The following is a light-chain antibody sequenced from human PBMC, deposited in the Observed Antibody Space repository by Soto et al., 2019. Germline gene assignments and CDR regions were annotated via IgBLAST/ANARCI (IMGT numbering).Light chain of an antibody. CDR3: SSYTSSSTYVV. CDR1: SSDVGGYNY. J-gene: IGLJ2*01. CDR2: DVI. Sequence: QSVLTQPASVSGSPGQSITISCTGTSSDVGGYNYVSWYQQHPGKAPKLMIYDVINRPSGVSNRFSGSKSGNSASLTISGLQAEDEADYDCSSYTSSSTYVVFGGGTKVTVL. V-gene: IGLV2-14*03.